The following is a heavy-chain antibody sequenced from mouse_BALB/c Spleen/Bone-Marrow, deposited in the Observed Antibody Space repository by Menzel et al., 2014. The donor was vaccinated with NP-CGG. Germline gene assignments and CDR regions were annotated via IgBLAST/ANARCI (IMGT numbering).Heavy chain of an antibody. CDR3: AKHRLTYYAMDY. J-gene: IGHJ4*01. CDR2: IWGGGST. Sequence: VKLVESGPGLVAPSQSLSITCTVSGFSLADYGVSWIRQPPGKGLEWLGVIWGGGSTYYNSALKSRLSISKDNSKSXVFLKMNSLQTDDTAMYYCAKHRLTYYAMDYWGQGTSVTVSS. D-gene: IGHD1-3*01. V-gene: IGHV2-6-5*01. CDR1: GFSLADYG.